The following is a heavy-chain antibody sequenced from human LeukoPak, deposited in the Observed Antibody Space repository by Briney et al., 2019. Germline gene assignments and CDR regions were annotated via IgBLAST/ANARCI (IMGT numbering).Heavy chain of an antibody. CDR1: GGSISSSSYY. Sequence: SETLSLTCTVPGGSISSSSYYWGWIRQPPGKGLEWSGSIYYRWSTYYNPSLKSRVTISVDTSKNQFSLKLSSVTAADTAVYYCARRGVMVRGLIAFDIWGQGTMVTVSS. D-gene: IGHD3-10*01. CDR3: ARRGVMVRGLIAFDI. V-gene: IGHV4-39*01. J-gene: IGHJ3*02. CDR2: IYYRWST.